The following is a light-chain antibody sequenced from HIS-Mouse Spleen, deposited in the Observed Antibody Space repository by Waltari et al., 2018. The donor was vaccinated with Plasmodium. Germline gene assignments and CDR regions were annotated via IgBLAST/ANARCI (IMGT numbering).Light chain of an antibody. V-gene: IGLV2-23*02. J-gene: IGLJ2*01. CDR2: GVS. Sequence: QSALTQPASVSGSPGQSITISCTGTSSDVGSYNLVSWYQQHPGKAPKLMLSGVSKRHSGVSMRCSGSKSGNTAALTLAWCQAEDEDDYYCCSYAGSSTVVFGGGTKLTVL. CDR3: CSYAGSSTVV. CDR1: SSDVGSYNL.